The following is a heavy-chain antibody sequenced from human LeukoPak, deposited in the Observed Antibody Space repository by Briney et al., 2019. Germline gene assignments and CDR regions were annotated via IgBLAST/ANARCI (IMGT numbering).Heavy chain of an antibody. D-gene: IGHD2-15*01. J-gene: IGHJ4*02. Sequence: GGSLRLSCAASGFTFSSYAMHWVRQAPGKGLEWVAVISYDGSNKYYAGSVKGRFTISRDNSKNTLYLQMNSLRAEDTAVYYCARVYCSGGSCYRGFDYWGQGTLVTVSS. CDR3: ARVYCSGGSCYRGFDY. CDR1: GFTFSSYA. CDR2: ISYDGSNK. V-gene: IGHV3-30-3*01.